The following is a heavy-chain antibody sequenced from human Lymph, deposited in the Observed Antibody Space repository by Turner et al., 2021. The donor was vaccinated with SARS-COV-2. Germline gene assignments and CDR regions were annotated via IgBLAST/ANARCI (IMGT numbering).Heavy chain of an antibody. Sequence: QVQLVQSGAEVEKPGSSVKVSCKASGGTFSTYVISWVRQAPGQGLDWMGGIIPILGIANYAQKFQGRVTITADRSTSTAYMELSSLRSEDTALYHCARRHSGNYDAFDIWGQGTMVTVSS. V-gene: IGHV1-69*10. CDR3: ARRHSGNYDAFDI. CDR2: IIPILGIA. CDR1: GGTFSTYV. D-gene: IGHD1-26*01. J-gene: IGHJ3*02.